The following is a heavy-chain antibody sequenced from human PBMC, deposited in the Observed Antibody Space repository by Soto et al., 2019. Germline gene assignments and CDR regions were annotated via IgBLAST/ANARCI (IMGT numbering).Heavy chain of an antibody. CDR3: AREGLRRSYYYGMDV. J-gene: IGHJ6*02. Sequence: VQLVESGGGLVKPGGSLRLSCAASGFTFSDYYMSWVRQAPGKGLEWVSVIYSGGSTYYADSVKGRFTISRDNSKNTLYLQMNSLRAEDTAVYYCAREGLRRSYYYGMDVWGQGTTVTVSS. D-gene: IGHD3-16*01. CDR2: IYSGGST. V-gene: IGHV3-66*01. CDR1: GFTFSDYY.